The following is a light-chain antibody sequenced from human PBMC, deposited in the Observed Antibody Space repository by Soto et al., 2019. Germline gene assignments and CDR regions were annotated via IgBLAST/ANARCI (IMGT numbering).Light chain of an antibody. J-gene: IGKJ5*01. V-gene: IGKV1-9*01. CDR2: AAS. Sequence: DIQMTQSPSSLSACVGDRVTITCQASQDIKNYLNWYQQKPGKAPKLLIYAASTLQSGVPSRFSGSGSGTDFTLTISSLQPEDFATYYCQQLNSYPITFGQGTRLEIK. CDR3: QQLNSYPIT. CDR1: QDIKNY.